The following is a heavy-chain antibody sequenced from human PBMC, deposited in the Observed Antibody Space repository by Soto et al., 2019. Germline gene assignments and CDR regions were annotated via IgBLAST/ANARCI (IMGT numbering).Heavy chain of an antibody. Sequence: QVQLVQSGAEVKKPGASVKVSCKASGYTFTGYYMHWVRQAPGQGLEWMGWINPNSGGTNYAQKFQGWVTMTRDTSISTAYMELSRLRSDDTAVYYCARDLDVWGIYRPDGYYYGMDVWGQGTTVTVSS. CDR3: ARDLDVWGIYRPDGYYYGMDV. D-gene: IGHD3-16*02. CDR1: GYTFTGYY. J-gene: IGHJ6*02. CDR2: INPNSGGT. V-gene: IGHV1-2*04.